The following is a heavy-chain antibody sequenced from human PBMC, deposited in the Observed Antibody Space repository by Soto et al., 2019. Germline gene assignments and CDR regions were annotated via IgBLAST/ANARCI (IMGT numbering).Heavy chain of an antibody. CDR3: AGGGYTVTQFDY. D-gene: IGHD5-12*01. Sequence: SETLSLTCAVYGGSFSAYYWSWIRQPPGKGLEWIGEINHSGSTNCNPSLKSRVTISVDTSRNQFSLKLSSVTAADTAVYGCAGGGYTVTQFDYRSQGTLVTVSS. V-gene: IGHV4-34*01. CDR2: INHSGST. CDR1: GGSFSAYY. J-gene: IGHJ4*02.